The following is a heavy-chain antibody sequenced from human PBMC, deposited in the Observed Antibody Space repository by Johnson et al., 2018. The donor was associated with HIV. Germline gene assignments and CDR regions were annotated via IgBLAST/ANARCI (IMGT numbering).Heavy chain of an antibody. CDR2: IIWNSGSI. V-gene: IGHV3-9*01. J-gene: IGHJ3*02. CDR3: AKDRFRVGTTMAESGAVDI. CDR1: VFTFDDHA. D-gene: IGHD5-18*01. Sequence: EVQLVESGGGLVQPGRSLRLSCAASVFTFDDHAMHWVRQAPGKGLEWVSGIIWNSGSIAYADSVKGRFTISRDNAKNSLYLQMNSLRAEDTALYYCAKDRFRVGTTMAESGAVDIWGQGTMVTVSS.